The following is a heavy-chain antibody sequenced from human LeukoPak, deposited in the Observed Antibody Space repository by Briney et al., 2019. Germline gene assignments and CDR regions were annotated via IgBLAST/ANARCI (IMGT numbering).Heavy chain of an antibody. CDR3: ARGFVLGAAKNYFDY. CDR2: ISYDGTNK. V-gene: IGHV3-30-3*01. Sequence: PGGSLRLSCAASGFTFTNYALHWVRQAPGKGLEWVAVISYDGTNKYYADSVKGRFTISRDDSKNTLSLQMNSLRAEPRALYYCARGFVLGAAKNYFDYWGQGALVTVSS. D-gene: IGHD2-21*02. J-gene: IGHJ4*02. CDR1: GFTFTNYA.